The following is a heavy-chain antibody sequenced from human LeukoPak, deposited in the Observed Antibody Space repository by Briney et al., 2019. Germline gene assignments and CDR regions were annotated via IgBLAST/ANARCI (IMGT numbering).Heavy chain of an antibody. CDR1: GGSFSGYY. J-gene: IGHJ3*02. D-gene: IGHD6-13*01. Sequence: SETLSLTCAVYGGSFSGYYWSWIRQPPGKGLEWIGEINHSGSTNYNPSLKSRVTISVDTSKNQFSLKLSSVTAADTAVYYCARAHQQLDAFDIWGQGTMVTVSS. CDR3: ARAHQQLDAFDI. CDR2: INHSGST. V-gene: IGHV4-34*01.